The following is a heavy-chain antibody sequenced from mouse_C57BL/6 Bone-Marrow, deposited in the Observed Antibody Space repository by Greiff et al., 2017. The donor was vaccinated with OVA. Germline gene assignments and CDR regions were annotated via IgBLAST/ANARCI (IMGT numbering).Heavy chain of an antibody. J-gene: IGHJ4*01. CDR1: GYTFTSYW. V-gene: IGHV1-55*01. CDR3: ARGDRPDAMDY. CDR2: IYPGSGST. Sequence: VQLQQSGAELVKPGASVKMSCKASGYTFTSYWITWVKQRPGQGLEWIGDIYPGSGSTNYNEKFKSKATLTVDTSSSTAYMQLSSLTSEDSAVYYCARGDRPDAMDYWGQGTSVTVSS.